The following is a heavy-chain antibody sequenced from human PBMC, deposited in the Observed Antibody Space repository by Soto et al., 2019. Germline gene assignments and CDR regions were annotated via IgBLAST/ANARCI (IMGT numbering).Heavy chain of an antibody. V-gene: IGHV1-69*01. Sequence: QVQLVQSGAEVKKPGSSVKVSCKASGGTFSTYSISWVRQAPGQGLEWMGGSHPIFGTSKYAQNFQGRVTITADESTSTAYMELSSLRSDATAVYYCARGGRYPNSSYYYGMDVWGQWTTVTVSS. CDR3: ARGGRYPNSSYYYGMDV. J-gene: IGHJ6*02. D-gene: IGHD1-1*01. CDR2: SHPIFGTS. CDR1: GGTFSTYS.